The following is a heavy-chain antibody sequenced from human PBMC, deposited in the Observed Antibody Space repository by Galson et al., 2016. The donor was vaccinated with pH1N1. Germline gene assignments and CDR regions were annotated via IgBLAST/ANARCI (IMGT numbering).Heavy chain of an antibody. CDR3: SRVSYDSSGYYYHYYYGMDV. Sequence: SLRLSCAASGFTFDDYAMYWVRQAPGKGLEWVSGISWNSGSIGYADSVKGRFTISRDNAKNSLYLQMNSLRAEDTAVYYCSRVSYDSSGYYYHYYYGMDVWGQGTTVTVSS. V-gene: IGHV3-9*01. D-gene: IGHD3-22*01. J-gene: IGHJ6*02. CDR1: GFTFDDYA. CDR2: ISWNSGSI.